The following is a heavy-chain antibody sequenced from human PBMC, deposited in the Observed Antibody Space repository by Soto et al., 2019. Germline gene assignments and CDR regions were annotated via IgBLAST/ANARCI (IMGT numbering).Heavy chain of an antibody. Sequence: SQTLSLTCAISGVSVSSNSAAWNWIRQSPSRGLEWLGRTYYRSKWYNDYAVSVKSRITINPDTSKNQFSLQLNSVTPEDTAVYYCARDRSSSSLTPPYFDYWGQGTLVTVSS. D-gene: IGHD6-6*01. J-gene: IGHJ4*02. CDR2: TYYRSKWYN. CDR3: ARDRSSSSLTPPYFDY. V-gene: IGHV6-1*01. CDR1: GVSVSSNSAA.